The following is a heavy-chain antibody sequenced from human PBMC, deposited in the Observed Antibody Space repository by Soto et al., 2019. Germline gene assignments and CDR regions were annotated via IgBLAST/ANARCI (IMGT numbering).Heavy chain of an antibody. J-gene: IGHJ6*02. CDR3: ARGSRFLECSQMDV. CDR1: GYTFTGYA. CDR2: INAGNGNT. D-gene: IGHD3-3*01. Sequence: ASVKVSCKASGYTFTGYAMHWVRQAPGQRLEWMGWINAGNGNTKYSQKFQGRVTITRDTSASTAYMELSSLRPEDTAVYYCARGSRFLECSQMDVWGQGTTVTVSS. V-gene: IGHV1-3*01.